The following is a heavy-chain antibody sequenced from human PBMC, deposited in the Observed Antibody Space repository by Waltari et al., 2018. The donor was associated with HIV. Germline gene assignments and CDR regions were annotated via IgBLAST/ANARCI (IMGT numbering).Heavy chain of an antibody. J-gene: IGHJ3*02. Sequence: QVQLVQSGAEVKKPGASGKVSCKAAGYTFTSYEINWVRQATGQGLEWMGWMNPNSGNTGYAQKFQGRVTMTRNTSISTAYMELSSLRSEDTAVYYCARRLRWYTDAFDIWGQGTMVTVSS. V-gene: IGHV1-8*01. CDR3: ARRLRWYTDAFDI. CDR2: MNPNSGNT. CDR1: GYTFTSYE. D-gene: IGHD4-17*01.